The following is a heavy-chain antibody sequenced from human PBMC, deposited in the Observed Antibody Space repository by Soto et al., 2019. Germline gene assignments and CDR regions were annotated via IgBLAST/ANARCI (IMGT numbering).Heavy chain of an antibody. CDR3: ASRDDSSDY. CDR2: IIPILGIA. D-gene: IGHD3-22*01. Sequence: QVQLVQSGAEVKKPGSSVKVSCKASGGTFSSYTISWVRQAPGQGLEWMGRIIPILGIANYAQKFQGRVTITADKSTSRAYMELSRLRSEDTAVYYCASRDDSSDYWGKGTLVTVSS. V-gene: IGHV1-69*02. J-gene: IGHJ4*02. CDR1: GGTFSSYT.